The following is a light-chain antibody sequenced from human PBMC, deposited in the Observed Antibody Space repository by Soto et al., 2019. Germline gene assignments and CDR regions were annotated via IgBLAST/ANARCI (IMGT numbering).Light chain of an antibody. J-gene: IGLJ2*01. CDR3: SSYAGSNNLI. Sequence: QSALTQPPSASGSPGQSVTISCTGTSSDVGGYNYVSWYQQHPGKAPKLMIYEVSNRPSGVPDRFSGSKSGNTASLTVSGVQAEDEADYYCSSYAGSNNLIFGRGTKLTVL. CDR2: EVS. V-gene: IGLV2-8*01. CDR1: SSDVGGYNY.